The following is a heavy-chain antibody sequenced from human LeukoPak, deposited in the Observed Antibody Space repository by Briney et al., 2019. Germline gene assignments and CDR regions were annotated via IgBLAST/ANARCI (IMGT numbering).Heavy chain of an antibody. CDR1: GFTFSRYW. D-gene: IGHD5-12*01. J-gene: IGHJ4*02. Sequence: GGSLRLSCTASGFTFSRYWMTWVRHAPGKGLEWVANIKEDGSAKYYVDSMKGRFTISRDNAKNSLYLQINSLRAEDTAVYYCARDSPGYGDYSYWGQGTLVTVSS. V-gene: IGHV3-7*04. CDR2: IKEDGSAK. CDR3: ARDSPGYGDYSY.